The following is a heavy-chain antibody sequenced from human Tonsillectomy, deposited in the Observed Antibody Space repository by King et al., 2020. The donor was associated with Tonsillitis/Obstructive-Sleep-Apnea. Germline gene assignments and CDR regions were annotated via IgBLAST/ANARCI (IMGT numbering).Heavy chain of an antibody. V-gene: IGHV4-39*01. J-gene: IGHJ6*03. Sequence: LQLQESGPGLVKPSETLSLTCTVSGGSISSSSFYWAWIRQPPGKGLEWLGCIFYSGATYYNPPLKSRVTISVDTSRNQFSLSLRSVTAADTAIYYCARPDYYYYYMDVWGKGTTVTVSS. CDR3: ARPDYYYYYMDV. CDR2: IFYSGAT. CDR1: GGSISSSSFY.